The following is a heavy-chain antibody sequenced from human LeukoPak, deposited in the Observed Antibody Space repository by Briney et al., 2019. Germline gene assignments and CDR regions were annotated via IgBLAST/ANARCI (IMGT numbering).Heavy chain of an antibody. CDR3: AEYSSSGGVDY. J-gene: IGHJ4*02. V-gene: IGHV4-34*01. Sequence: PSETLSLTCAVYGGSFSGYYWSWIRQPPGKGLEWIGEINHSGSTNYNPSLKSRVTISVDTSKNQFSLKLSSVTVADTAVYYCAEYSSSGGVDYWGQGTLVTVSS. CDR1: GGSFSGYY. CDR2: INHSGST. D-gene: IGHD6-13*01.